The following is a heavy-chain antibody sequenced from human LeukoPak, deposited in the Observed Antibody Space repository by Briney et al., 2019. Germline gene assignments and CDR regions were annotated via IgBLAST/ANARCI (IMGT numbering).Heavy chain of an antibody. CDR3: ARGSVNDFWSGYYWDCYYGMDV. CDR2: INHSGST. V-gene: IGHV4-34*01. J-gene: IGHJ6*02. Sequence: PSETLSLTCAVYGGSFSGYYWSWIRQPPGKGLEWIGEINHSGSTNYNPSLKSRVTISVDTSKNQFSLKLSSVTAADTAVYYCARGSVNDFWSGYYWDCYYGMDVWGQGTTVTVSS. D-gene: IGHD3-3*01. CDR1: GGSFSGYY.